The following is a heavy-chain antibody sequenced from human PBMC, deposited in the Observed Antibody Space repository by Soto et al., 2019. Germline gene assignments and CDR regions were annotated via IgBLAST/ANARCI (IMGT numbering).Heavy chain of an antibody. CDR3: ANLPYGSGSYLDAFDI. J-gene: IGHJ3*02. CDR1: GFTFSSYA. Sequence: GESLKISCAASGFTFSSYAMSWVRQAPGKGLEWVSAISGSGGSTYYADSVKGRFTISRDNSKNTLYLQMNSLRAEDTAVYYCANLPYGSGSYLDAFDIWGQGTMVTVSS. CDR2: ISGSGGST. V-gene: IGHV3-23*01. D-gene: IGHD3-10*01.